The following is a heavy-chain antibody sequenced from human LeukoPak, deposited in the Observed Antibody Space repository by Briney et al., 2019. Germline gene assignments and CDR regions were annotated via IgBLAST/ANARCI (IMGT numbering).Heavy chain of an antibody. V-gene: IGHV1-69*02. CDR1: GRTFSSYT. Sequence: SVKVSCKASGRTFSSYTISWVRQAPGQGLEWMGRIIPILGIANYAQKFQGRVTITADKSTSTAYMELSSLRSEDTAVYYCARGSTSSYYFDYWGQGTLVTVSS. CDR3: ARGSTSSYYFDY. D-gene: IGHD2-2*01. CDR2: IIPILGIA. J-gene: IGHJ4*02.